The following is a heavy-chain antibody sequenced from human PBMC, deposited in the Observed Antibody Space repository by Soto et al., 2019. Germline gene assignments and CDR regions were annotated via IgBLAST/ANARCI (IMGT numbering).Heavy chain of an antibody. D-gene: IGHD2-8*01. Sequence: QVQLVESGGGVVQPGRSLRLSCAASGFTFSRFAMHWVRQAPGKGLEWVALISYDGTNKNYAESVKGRFTISRDNSQNTLYLQMNSLRAEDTAVYHCAKVTGYCTHAVCYNPYDAFDIWGQGTMVTVSS. CDR3: AKVTGYCTHAVCYNPYDAFDI. V-gene: IGHV3-30*18. CDR1: GFTFSRFA. CDR2: ISYDGTNK. J-gene: IGHJ3*02.